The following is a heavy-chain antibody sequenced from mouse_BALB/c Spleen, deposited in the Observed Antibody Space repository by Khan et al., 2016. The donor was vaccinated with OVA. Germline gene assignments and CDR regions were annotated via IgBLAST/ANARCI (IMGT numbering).Heavy chain of an antibody. D-gene: IGHD3-2*01. CDR1: GYTFTNYG. Sequence: QLQLVQSGPDLKKPGETVRISCKASGYTFTNYGMNWVKQAPGKGLKWMGWINTYSGEPTYADDFKGRFAFSLETSASTAYLQINNLKNEDMATYFCARSDSSGYRVFAYWGQGTLVTVSA. CDR3: ARSDSSGYRVFAY. J-gene: IGHJ3*01. CDR2: INTYSGEP. V-gene: IGHV9-1*02.